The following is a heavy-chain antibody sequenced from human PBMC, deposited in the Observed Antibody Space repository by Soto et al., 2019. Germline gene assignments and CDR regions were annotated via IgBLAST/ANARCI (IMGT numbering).Heavy chain of an antibody. CDR2: IIPILGIA. V-gene: IGHV1-69*02. J-gene: IGHJ3*02. Sequence: SVKVSCKASGGTFSSYTISWVRQAPGQGLEWMGRIIPILGIANYAQKFQGRVTITADKSTSTAYMELSSLRSEDTAVYYCARVTHCSGGSCYDGGAFDIWGQGTMVTVSS. CDR3: ARVTHCSGGSCYDGGAFDI. CDR1: GGTFSSYT. D-gene: IGHD2-15*01.